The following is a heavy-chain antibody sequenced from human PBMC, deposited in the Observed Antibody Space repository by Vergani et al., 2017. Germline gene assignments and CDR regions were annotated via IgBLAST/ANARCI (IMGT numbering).Heavy chain of an antibody. D-gene: IGHD4-11*01. Sequence: QVQLVQSGAEVKKPGASVKVSCKASGYTFTGYYMHWVRQAPGQGLEWMGWINPNSGSTNYAQKFQGRVTMTRDTSISTAYMELSRLRSDDTAVYYCATTVTTPDDAFDIWGQGTMVTVSS. J-gene: IGHJ3*02. CDR2: INPNSGST. V-gene: IGHV1-2*02. CDR3: ATTVTTPDDAFDI. CDR1: GYTFTGYY.